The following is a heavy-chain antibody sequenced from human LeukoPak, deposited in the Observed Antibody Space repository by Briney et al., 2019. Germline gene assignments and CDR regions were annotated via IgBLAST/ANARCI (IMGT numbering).Heavy chain of an antibody. Sequence: PSETLSLTCAVYGGSFSGYYWSWIRQPPGKGLEWIGEINHSGSTNYNPSLKSRVTISVDTSKSQFSLKLSSVTAADTAVYYCASSMSGDYYDSSGYYYSFDYWGQGTLVTVPS. CDR2: INHSGST. CDR1: GGSFSGYY. J-gene: IGHJ4*02. V-gene: IGHV4-34*01. D-gene: IGHD3-22*01. CDR3: ASSMSGDYYDSSGYYYSFDY.